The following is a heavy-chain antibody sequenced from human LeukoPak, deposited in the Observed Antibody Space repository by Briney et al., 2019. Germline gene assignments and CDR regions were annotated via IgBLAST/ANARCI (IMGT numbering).Heavy chain of an antibody. CDR1: GGSISSHY. J-gene: IGHJ4*02. CDR3: VGDPYSPGLDY. D-gene: IGHD5-18*01. CDR2: IYYSGST. Sequence: SETLSLTCTVSGGSISSHYWSWIRQPPGKGLEWIGYIYYSGSTNYNPSLKSRVTISVDTSKNQFSLKLSSVTAADTAVYYCVGDPYSPGLDYWGQGTLVTVSS. V-gene: IGHV4-59*11.